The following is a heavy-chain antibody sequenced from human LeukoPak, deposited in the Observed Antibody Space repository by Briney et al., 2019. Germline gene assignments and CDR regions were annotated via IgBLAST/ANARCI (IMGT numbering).Heavy chain of an antibody. CDR1: GFTLRSYG. D-gene: IGHD3-10*01. CDR2: IWHDGSVL. V-gene: IGHV3-33*01. J-gene: IGHJ4*02. Sequence: SLRLSCAASGFTLRSYGMHWVRQAPGEGLEWVAVIWHDGSVLDYSESVKGRFTVSRDNRKNTPYLQMDSLRVEDTAVYYCARDRGQDDPIDIWGQGTLVTVSS. CDR3: ARDRGQDDPIDI.